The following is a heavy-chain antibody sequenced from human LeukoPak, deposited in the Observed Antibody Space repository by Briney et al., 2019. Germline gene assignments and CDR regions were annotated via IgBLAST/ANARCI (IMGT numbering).Heavy chain of an antibody. CDR2: ITSSSSYT. Sequence: GGSLRLSCAAPGITFSNYNMNWVRQAPGKGLEWISAITSSSSYTFYADSVKGRFTISRDNAQNSLYLQMNSLRVEDTAIYYCARDPYNGAYSEGYYYYYMDVWGKGTTVTISS. D-gene: IGHD1-1*01. J-gene: IGHJ6*03. V-gene: IGHV3-21*01. CDR1: GITFSNYN. CDR3: ARDPYNGAYSEGYYYYYMDV.